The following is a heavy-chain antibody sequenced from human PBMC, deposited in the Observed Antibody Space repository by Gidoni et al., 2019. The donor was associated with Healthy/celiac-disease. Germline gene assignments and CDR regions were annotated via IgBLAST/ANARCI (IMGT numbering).Heavy chain of an antibody. CDR2: IIPILGIA. V-gene: IGHV1-69*04. CDR3: ASYSSSSHNWFDP. D-gene: IGHD6-6*01. Sequence: QVQLVHSGAEVKKPGSSVKVSCKASGGTFSSYAISWVRQAPGQGLGWMGRIIPILGIANYAQKFQGRVTITADKSTSTAYMELSSLRSEDTAVYYCASYSSSSHNWFDPWGQGTLVTVSS. J-gene: IGHJ5*02. CDR1: GGTFSSYA.